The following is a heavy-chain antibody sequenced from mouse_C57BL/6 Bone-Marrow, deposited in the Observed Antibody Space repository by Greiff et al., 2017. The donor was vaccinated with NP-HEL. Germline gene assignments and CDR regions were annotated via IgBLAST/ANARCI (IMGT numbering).Heavy chain of an antibody. CDR2: IDPSDSYT. J-gene: IGHJ2*01. CDR1: GYTFTSYW. D-gene: IGHD2-1*01. V-gene: IGHV1-69*01. Sequence: QVQLQQPGAELVMPGASVKLSCKASGYTFTSYWMHWVKQRPGQGLEWIGEIDPSDSYTNYNQKFKGKSTLTVDKSSSTAYMQLSSLTSEDSAVYYCAREFYGNFYFDYWGQGTTLTVSS. CDR3: AREFYGNFYFDY.